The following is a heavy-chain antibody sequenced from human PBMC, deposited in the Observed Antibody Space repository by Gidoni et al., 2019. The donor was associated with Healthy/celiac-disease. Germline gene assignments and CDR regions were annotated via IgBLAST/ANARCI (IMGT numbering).Heavy chain of an antibody. V-gene: IGHV4-39*01. D-gene: IGHD1-26*01. Sequence: QLQLQESGPGLVKPSETLSLTCTVSGGSISSSSYYWGWIRQPPGKGLEWIGSIYYSGSTYYNPSLKSRVTISVDTSKNQFSLKLSSVTAADTAVYYCARRYSGSFWGRARAFDIWGQGTMVTVSS. CDR3: ARRYSGSFWGRARAFDI. J-gene: IGHJ3*02. CDR1: GGSISSSSYY. CDR2: IYYSGST.